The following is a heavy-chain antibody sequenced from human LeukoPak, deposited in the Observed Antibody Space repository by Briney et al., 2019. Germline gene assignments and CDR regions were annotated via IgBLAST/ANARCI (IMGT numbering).Heavy chain of an antibody. D-gene: IGHD2-2*01. J-gene: IGHJ4*02. CDR2: IYYSGST. CDR3: ARGRYCSSTSCYGGDY. V-gene: IGHV4-39*01. Sequence: SETLSLTCTVSGGSISSSSYYWGWIRQPPGKGLEWIGSIYYSGSTYYNPSLKSRVTISVDTSKNQFSLKLSSVTAADTAVYYCARGRYCSSTSCYGGDYWGQGTLVTVSS. CDR1: GGSISSSSYY.